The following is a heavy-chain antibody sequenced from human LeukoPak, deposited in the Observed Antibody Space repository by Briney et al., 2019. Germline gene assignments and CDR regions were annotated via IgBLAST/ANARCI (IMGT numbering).Heavy chain of an antibody. J-gene: IGHJ5*02. D-gene: IGHD3-10*01. CDR2: ISSSSSYI. Sequence: GSLRLSCAASGFTFSSYSMNWVRQAPGKGLEWVSSISSSSSYIYYADSVKGRFTISRDNAKNSLYLQMNSLRAEDTAVYYCARVDYYGSGSSKNWFDPWGQGTLVTVSS. CDR1: GFTFSSYS. CDR3: ARVDYYGSGSSKNWFDP. V-gene: IGHV3-21*01.